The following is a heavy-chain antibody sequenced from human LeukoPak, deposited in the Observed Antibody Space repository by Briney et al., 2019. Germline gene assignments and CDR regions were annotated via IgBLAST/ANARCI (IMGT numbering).Heavy chain of an antibody. V-gene: IGHV3-30*19. CDR3: ARGGWLVLDAFDI. J-gene: IGHJ3*02. D-gene: IGHD6-19*01. CDR2: ISYDGSNK. CDR1: GFIFRNYG. Sequence: PGRSLRLSCAASGFIFRNYGMHWVRQAPGKGLEWVAVISYDGSNKYYADSVKGRFTISRDNSKNTLYLQMNSLRAEDTAVYYCARGGWLVLDAFDIWGQGTMVTVSS.